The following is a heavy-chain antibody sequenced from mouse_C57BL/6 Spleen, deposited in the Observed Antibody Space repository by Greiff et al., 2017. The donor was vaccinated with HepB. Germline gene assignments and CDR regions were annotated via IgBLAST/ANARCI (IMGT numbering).Heavy chain of an antibody. Sequence: QVQLQQPGAELVMPGASVKLSCKASGYTFTSYWMHWVKQRPGQGLEWIGEIDPSDSYTNYNQKFKGKSTLTVDKSSSTAYMQLSSLTSEDSAVYYGARRYGNLVDYWGQGTTLTVSS. D-gene: IGHD2-10*02. CDR1: GYTFTSYW. V-gene: IGHV1-69*01. CDR3: ARRYGNLVDY. J-gene: IGHJ2*01. CDR2: IDPSDSYT.